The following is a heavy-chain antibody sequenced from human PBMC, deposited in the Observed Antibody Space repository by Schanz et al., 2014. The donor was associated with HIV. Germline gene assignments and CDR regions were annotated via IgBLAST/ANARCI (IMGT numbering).Heavy chain of an antibody. CDR1: GFTFSSHA. D-gene: IGHD6-19*01. J-gene: IGHJ6*04. V-gene: IGHV3-33*08. CDR3: ARTSRIAVSGRDPRRDYYYGMDV. CDR2: IWYDGTNK. Sequence: VQLVETGGGLVQPGGSLSLSCDASGFTFSSHAMHWVRQAPGKGLEWVAVIWYDGTNKYYVDSVKGRFTISRDNSRNTLYLEMNSLRVDDTAVYYCARTSRIAVSGRDPRRDYYYGMDVWGAGTTVTVSP.